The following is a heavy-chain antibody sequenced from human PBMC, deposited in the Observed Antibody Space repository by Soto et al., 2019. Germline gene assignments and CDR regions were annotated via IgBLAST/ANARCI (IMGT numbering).Heavy chain of an antibody. CDR1: GFTFSSYA. J-gene: IGHJ4*02. D-gene: IGHD6-13*01. Sequence: EVQLLESGGGLVQPGGSLRLSCAASGFTFSSYAMSWVRQAPGKGLEWVSAISGSGGSTYYADSLKGRCTISRDNSKNTLYLQMNSLRAEETAVYYCAYRSTPVDYWGQGTLVTVSS. CDR2: ISGSGGST. CDR3: AYRSTPVDY. V-gene: IGHV3-23*01.